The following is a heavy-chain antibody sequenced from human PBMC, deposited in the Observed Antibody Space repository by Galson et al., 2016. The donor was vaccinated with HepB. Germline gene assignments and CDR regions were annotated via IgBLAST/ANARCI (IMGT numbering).Heavy chain of an antibody. J-gene: IGHJ2*01. CDR3: ARVFVGVQYWYFDV. CDR1: GGSVRGFY. CDR2: TNPSGST. D-gene: IGHD3-16*01. V-gene: IGHV4-34*01. Sequence: SETLSLTCAVYGGSVRGFYWNWIRQSPGKGLEWIGDTNPSGSTNYNPSLKSRVTMSADTSKNQFSLELTSVTAADTAVYFCARVFVGVQYWYFDVWGRGTQVTVSS.